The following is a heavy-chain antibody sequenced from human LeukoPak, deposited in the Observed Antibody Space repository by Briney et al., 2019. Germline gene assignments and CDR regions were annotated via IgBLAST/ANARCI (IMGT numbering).Heavy chain of an antibody. CDR2: INPSSGST. CDR1: GYTFTRHY. V-gene: IGHV1-46*01. D-gene: IGHD3-10*01. CDR3: ARGAWFGELLTPIDY. Sequence: ASVKVSCKASGYTFTRHYMHWVRQAPGQGLEWVGIINPSSGSTSYAQKFQGRVTMTRDTSTSTVYIELSSLRSEDTAVYYCARGAWFGELLTPIDYWGQGSLVTVSP. J-gene: IGHJ4*02.